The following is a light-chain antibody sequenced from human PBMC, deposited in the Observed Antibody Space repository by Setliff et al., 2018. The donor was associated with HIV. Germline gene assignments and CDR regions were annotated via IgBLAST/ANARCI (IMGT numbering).Light chain of an antibody. CDR2: DVF. CDR3: SSYTRSSTFYV. CDR1: SNDIGSYNY. J-gene: IGLJ1*01. Sequence: QSALTQPASVSGSPGQSITISCNGSSNDIGSYNYVSWYQQRAGKAPKLLIYDVFKRPSGVSSRFYGSKSDNTASLTISGLQVEDEAEYFCSSYTRSSTFYVFGSGTKV. V-gene: IGLV2-14*03.